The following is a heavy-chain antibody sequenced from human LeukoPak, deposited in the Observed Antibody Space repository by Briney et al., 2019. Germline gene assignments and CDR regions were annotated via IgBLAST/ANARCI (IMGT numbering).Heavy chain of an antibody. CDR2: ISAYSGNP. CDR3: ARSEKAYCGGVCDNYYMDV. V-gene: IGHV1-18*01. CDR1: GYTFTSYG. Sequence: ASVKVSCKASGYTFTSYGISWVRQAPGQGLEWVGWISAYSGNPKYAQKFQDRVTMTTDTSTSTAYMELRSLRSDDTAVYYCARSEKAYCGGVCDNYYMDVWGKGTTVIISS. D-gene: IGHD2-21*02. J-gene: IGHJ6*03.